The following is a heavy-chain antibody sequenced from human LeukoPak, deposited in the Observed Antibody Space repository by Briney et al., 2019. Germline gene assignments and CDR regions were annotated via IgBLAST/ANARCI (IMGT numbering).Heavy chain of an antibody. CDR2: ISGSGGST. Sequence: PGGSLRLSCAASGFTFSSYAMSWVRQAPEKGLEWVSAISGSGGSTYYADSVKGRSTISRDNSKNTLYLQMNSLRAEDTAVYYCAKGPIVVVPAALDYWGQGTLVTVSS. CDR1: GFTFSSYA. J-gene: IGHJ4*02. V-gene: IGHV3-23*01. D-gene: IGHD2-2*01. CDR3: AKGPIVVVPAALDY.